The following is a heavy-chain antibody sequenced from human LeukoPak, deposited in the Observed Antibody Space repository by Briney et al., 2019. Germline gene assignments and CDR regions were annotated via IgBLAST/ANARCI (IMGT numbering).Heavy chain of an antibody. CDR3: ARDPILGYSYGYSWFDP. V-gene: IGHV4-38-2*02. D-gene: IGHD5-18*01. CDR2: IYHSGST. Sequence: SETLSLTCTVSGYSISSGYYWGWIRPPPGKGLEWIGSIYHSGSTYYNPSLKSRVTISVDTSKNQFSLKLSSVTAADTAVYYCARDPILGYSYGYSWFDPWGQGTLVTVSS. J-gene: IGHJ5*02. CDR1: GYSISSGYY.